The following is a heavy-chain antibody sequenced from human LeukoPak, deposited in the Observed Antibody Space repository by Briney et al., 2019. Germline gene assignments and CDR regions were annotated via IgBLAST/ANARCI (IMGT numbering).Heavy chain of an antibody. CDR1: GYTFTSYY. Sequence: ASVKVSCKALGYTFTSYYIHWVRQAPGQGLEWMGVINPSGGSTKYAESFQGRVSMTRDTSTSTVYMELSTLTSDGTAVYYCARETYYYDTRGYYPYYFDYWGQGIQVTVSS. CDR2: INPSGGST. CDR3: ARETYYYDTRGYYPYYFDY. D-gene: IGHD3-22*01. J-gene: IGHJ4*02. V-gene: IGHV1-46*01.